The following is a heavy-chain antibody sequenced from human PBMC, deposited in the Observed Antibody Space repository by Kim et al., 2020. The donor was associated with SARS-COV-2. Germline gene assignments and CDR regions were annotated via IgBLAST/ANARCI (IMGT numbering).Heavy chain of an antibody. CDR1: GYTFTSYY. CDR2: INPSGGST. D-gene: IGHD3-22*01. V-gene: IGHV1-46*01. J-gene: IGHJ3*02. CDR3: ARDRSSSGYRDAFDI. Sequence: ASVKVSCKASGYTFTSYYMHWVRQAPGQGLEWMGIINPSGGSTSYAQKFQGRVTMTRDTSTSTVYMELSSLRSEDTAVYYCARDRSSSGYRDAFDIWGQGTMVTVSS.